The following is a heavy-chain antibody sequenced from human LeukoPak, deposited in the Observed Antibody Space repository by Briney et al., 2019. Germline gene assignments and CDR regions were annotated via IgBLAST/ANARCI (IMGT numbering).Heavy chain of an antibody. Sequence: PGGSLRLSCAASGFTFSSYAMSWVRQAPGKGLEWVSCISSSSSYIYYADSVKGRFTISRDNDKNSLYLQMNSLTAEDTAVYFCASPPSSIAARPVSYMDVWGKGTTVTVSS. D-gene: IGHD6-6*01. V-gene: IGHV3-21*01. CDR3: ASPPSSIAARPVSYMDV. CDR1: GFTFSSYA. J-gene: IGHJ6*03. CDR2: ISSSSSYI.